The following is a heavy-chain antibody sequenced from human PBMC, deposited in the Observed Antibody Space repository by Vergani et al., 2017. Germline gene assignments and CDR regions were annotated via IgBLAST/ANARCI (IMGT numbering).Heavy chain of an antibody. V-gene: IGHV3-21*06. CDR3: ARDCTSGGCPDNYGMDV. J-gene: IGHJ6*02. D-gene: IGHD2-8*01. CDR2: IGSSGPYI. Sequence: VQLVESGGGLVKPGGSLRLSCAASGFTFSDFSMSWVRQAPGKGLGWVAFIGSSGPYINYADSVKGRFIISRDNTNNSLFLQLRSLRAEEASVYYCARDCTSGGCPDNYGMDVWGQGATVTVSS. CDR1: GFTFSDFS.